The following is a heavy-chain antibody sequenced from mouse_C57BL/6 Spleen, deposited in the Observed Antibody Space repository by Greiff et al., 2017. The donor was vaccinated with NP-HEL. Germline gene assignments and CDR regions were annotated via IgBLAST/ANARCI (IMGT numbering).Heavy chain of an antibody. Sequence: VQLQQSGPVLVKPGASVKMSCKASGYTFTDYYMNWVKQSHGKSLEWIGVINPYNGGTSYNQKFKGKATLTVDKSSSTAYMELNSLTSEDSAVYYCATAYYSNRGFAYWGQGTLVTVSA. D-gene: IGHD2-5*01. V-gene: IGHV1-19*01. CDR3: ATAYYSNRGFAY. CDR1: GYTFTDYY. J-gene: IGHJ3*01. CDR2: INPYNGGT.